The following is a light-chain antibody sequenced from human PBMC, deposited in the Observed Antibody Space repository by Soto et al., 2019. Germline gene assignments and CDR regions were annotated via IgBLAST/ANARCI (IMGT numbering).Light chain of an antibody. CDR1: SSDVCGYNY. J-gene: IGLJ1*01. Sequence: QSVLTQPASVSGSPGQSITISCTGTSSDVCGYNYVSWYQQQPGKAPKFMIYDVTNRPSGVSNRFSGSKSGNTASLTISGLQAEDEADYYCCSYTISNTRQIVFGTGTKVTVL. V-gene: IGLV2-14*01. CDR2: DVT. CDR3: CSYTISNTRQIV.